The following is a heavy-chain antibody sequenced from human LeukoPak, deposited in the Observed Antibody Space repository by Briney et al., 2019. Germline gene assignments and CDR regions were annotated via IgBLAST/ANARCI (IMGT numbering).Heavy chain of an antibody. D-gene: IGHD6-6*01. CDR3: ARIGYSSSSLDY. CDR1: GFTFSNYW. CDR2: IKQDGSVK. V-gene: IGHV3-7*01. J-gene: IGHJ4*02. Sequence: GGSLRLSCAASGFTFSNYWMSWVRQAPGKGLEWVANIKQDGSVKYYVDSVKGRFTISRDNAKNFLQMNSLRVEDTAVYYCARIGYSSSSLDYWAQGPLVTVSS.